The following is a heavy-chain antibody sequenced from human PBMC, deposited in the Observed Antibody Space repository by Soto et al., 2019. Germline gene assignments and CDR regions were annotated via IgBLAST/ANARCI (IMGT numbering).Heavy chain of an antibody. CDR1: GGSISSSSYY. J-gene: IGHJ5*02. D-gene: IGHD3-3*02. CDR3: ASPKIAFYNWFDP. V-gene: IGHV4-39*01. CDR2: IYYSGST. Sequence: SETLSLTFTVSGGSISSSSYYWGWIRQPPGKGLEWIGSIYYSGSTYYNPSLKSRVTISVDTSKNQFSLKLSSVTAADTAVYYCASPKIAFYNWFDPWGQGTLVTVSS.